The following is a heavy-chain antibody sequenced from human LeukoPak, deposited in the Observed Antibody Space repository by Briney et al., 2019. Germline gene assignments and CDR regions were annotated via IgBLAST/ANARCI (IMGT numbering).Heavy chain of an antibody. J-gene: IGHJ4*02. CDR2: INPNRGGT. CDR1: GYTFTGYY. D-gene: IGHD1-26*01. Sequence: ASVKVSCKASGYTFTGYYMHWVRQAPGQGLGWMGWINPNRGGTNYAQKFQGRVTMTRDTSISTAYMELSRLRSDDTAVYYCARDFGGSYYFDYWGQGTLVTVSS. CDR3: ARDFGGSYYFDY. V-gene: IGHV1-2*02.